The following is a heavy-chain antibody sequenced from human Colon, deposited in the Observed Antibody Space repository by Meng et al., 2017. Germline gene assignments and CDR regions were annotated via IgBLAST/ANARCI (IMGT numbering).Heavy chain of an antibody. CDR2: IYTDNGDT. J-gene: IGHJ4*02. V-gene: IGHV1-3*04. CDR3: ARDERGGPYYFDY. CDR1: GYSFTTYG. Sequence: QVQLVQSGAEVKKPGASVKLSCQPSGYSFTTYGMHWLRQAPGQGLEWMAWIYTDNGDTRYSQKFAGRLTITRDTSARTAYMALSSLTSEDTAVYFCARDERGGPYYFDYWGQGTLVTVSS. D-gene: IGHD3-10*01.